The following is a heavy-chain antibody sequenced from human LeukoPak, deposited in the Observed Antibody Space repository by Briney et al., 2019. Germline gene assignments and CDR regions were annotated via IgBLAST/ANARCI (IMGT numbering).Heavy chain of an antibody. CDR1: GYTFTSHD. D-gene: IGHD2-2*01. CDR3: ARGPGSYCSSTSCYPYFQH. Sequence: ASVKVSCKASGYTFTSHDINWVRQATGQGLEWMGWINPNSGGTNYAQKFQGRVTMSRDTSISTAYMELSRLRSDDTAVYYCARGPGSYCSSTSCYPYFQHWGQGTLVTVSS. V-gene: IGHV1-2*02. CDR2: INPNSGGT. J-gene: IGHJ1*01.